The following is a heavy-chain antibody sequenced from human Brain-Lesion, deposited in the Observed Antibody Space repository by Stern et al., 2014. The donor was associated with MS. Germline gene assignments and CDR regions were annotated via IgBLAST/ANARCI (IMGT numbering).Heavy chain of an antibody. Sequence: QLVQSGGGVAQPGRSLRLACAPSGLTLSGYAMHWVRQAPGKGLEGVAGTSFDGSKKYYADSMKGRFTISRDKSNNTLYLQVNSLRAEDTAVYYCARENGYYDSSTFPPHFDYWGQGTLVTVSS. D-gene: IGHD3-22*01. CDR2: TSFDGSKK. CDR3: ARENGYYDSSTFPPHFDY. J-gene: IGHJ4*02. V-gene: IGHV3-30*01. CDR1: GLTLSGYA.